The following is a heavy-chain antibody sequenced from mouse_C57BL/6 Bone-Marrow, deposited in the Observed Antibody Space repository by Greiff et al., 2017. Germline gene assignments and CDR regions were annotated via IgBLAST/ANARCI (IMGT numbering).Heavy chain of an antibody. J-gene: IGHJ2*01. Sequence: EVQRVESGGGLVQPKGSLKLSCAASGFSFNTYAMNWVRQAPGKGLEWVARIRSKSNNYATYYADSVKDRFTISRDDSESMLYLQMNNLKTEDTAMYYCVRQGGGYFDYWGQGTTLTVSS. CDR3: VRQGGGYFDY. CDR1: GFSFNTYA. CDR2: IRSKSNNYAT. V-gene: IGHV10-1*01.